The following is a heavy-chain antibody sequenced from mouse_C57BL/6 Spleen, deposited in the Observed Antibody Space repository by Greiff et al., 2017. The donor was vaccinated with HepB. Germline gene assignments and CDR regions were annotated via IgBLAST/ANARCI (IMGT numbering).Heavy chain of an antibody. CDR3: TSDGYPGAMDY. Sequence: VQLQQSVAELVRPGASVKLSCTASGFNIKNTYMHWVKQRPEQGLEWIGRIDPANGDTEYASKFQGKATITADTSSNTAYLQLSSLTSEDTAVYYCTSDGYPGAMDYWGQGTSVTVSS. J-gene: IGHJ4*01. CDR1: GFNIKNTY. D-gene: IGHD2-3*01. CDR2: IDPANGDT. V-gene: IGHV14-3*01.